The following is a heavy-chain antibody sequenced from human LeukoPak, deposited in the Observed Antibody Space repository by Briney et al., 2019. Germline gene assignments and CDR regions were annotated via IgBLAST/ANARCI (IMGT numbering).Heavy chain of an antibody. V-gene: IGHV1-69*05. Sequence: ASVKVSCKPSGGTFSNHAISWGRQAPGQGLEWMGGIIPIFGTANYAQKFQGRVTITTDDATSTAYMELSSLRSEDTAVYYCASRRLEGGWNPHYFFDYWGQGTLVTVSS. CDR3: ASRRLEGGWNPHYFFDY. CDR1: GGTFSNHA. CDR2: IIPIFGTA. D-gene: IGHD1-1*01. J-gene: IGHJ4*02.